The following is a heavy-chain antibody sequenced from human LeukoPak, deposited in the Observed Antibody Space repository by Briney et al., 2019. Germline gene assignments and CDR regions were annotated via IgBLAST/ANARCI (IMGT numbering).Heavy chain of an antibody. CDR2: ISSSGSTI. D-gene: IGHD5-12*01. CDR3: ARGRWLPSSEFGDY. J-gene: IGHJ4*02. V-gene: IGHV3-11*04. Sequence: LSLTCTVSGGSISSSGYYWGWIRQPPGKGLEWVSYISSSGSTIYYADSVKGRFTISRDNAKNSLYLQMNSLRAEDTAVYYCARGRWLPSSEFGDYWGQGTLVTVSS. CDR1: GGSISSSGYY.